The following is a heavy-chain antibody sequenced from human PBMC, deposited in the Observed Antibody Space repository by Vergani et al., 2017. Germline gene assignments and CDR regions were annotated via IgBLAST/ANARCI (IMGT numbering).Heavy chain of an antibody. V-gene: IGHV3-7*01. D-gene: IGHD6-13*01. J-gene: IGHJ4*02. CDR2: IKQDGSEK. Sequence: EVQLLESGGGLVQPGGSLRLSCAASGFTFSSYWMSWVRQAPGKGLEWVANIKQDGSEKYYVDSVKGRFTISRDNSKNTLYLQMNSLRAEDTAVYYCARDWIAGSSWDLDYWGQGTLVTVSS. CDR1: GFTFSSYW. CDR3: ARDWIAGSSWDLDY.